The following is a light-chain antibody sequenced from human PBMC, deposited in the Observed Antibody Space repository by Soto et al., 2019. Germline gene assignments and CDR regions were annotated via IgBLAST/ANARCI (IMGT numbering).Light chain of an antibody. Sequence: EIEMTQSPATLSLAPGERVTLSCSASESVSTNLAWYQQKAGQAPRLLIYGASTRATGIPARFSGSGSGTEFTLTISGLQSEDFAVYYCQQYSIWRTVGQGTKVEIK. J-gene: IGKJ1*01. CDR1: ESVSTN. V-gene: IGKV3-15*01. CDR3: QQYSIWRT. CDR2: GAS.